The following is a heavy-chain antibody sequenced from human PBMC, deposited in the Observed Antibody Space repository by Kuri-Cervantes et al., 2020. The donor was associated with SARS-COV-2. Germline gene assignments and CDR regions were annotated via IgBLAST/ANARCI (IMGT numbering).Heavy chain of an antibody. V-gene: IGHV1-8*03. D-gene: IGHD3-10*01. CDR3: ARVPSTGFGELLSAFDI. CDR2: MNPNSGNT. J-gene: IGHJ3*02. Sequence: ASVKVTCKASGYTFTSYDINWVRQATGQGLEWMGWMNPNSGNTGYAQKFQGRVTITRNTSISTAYMELSSLRSEDTAVYYCARVPSTGFGELLSAFDIWGQGTMVTVSS. CDR1: GYTFTSYD.